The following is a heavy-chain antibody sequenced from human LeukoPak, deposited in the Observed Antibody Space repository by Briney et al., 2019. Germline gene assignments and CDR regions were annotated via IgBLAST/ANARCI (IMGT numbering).Heavy chain of an antibody. CDR3: ARGSSGDSSGLDYFDY. CDR2: ISSSSSTI. V-gene: IGHV3-48*01. CDR1: GFTFSSYG. J-gene: IGHJ4*02. Sequence: GGSLRLSCAASGFTFSSYGMHWVRQAPGKGLEWVSYISSSSSTIYYADSVKGRFTISRDNSKNTLYLQMGSLRAEDMAVYYCARGSSGDSSGLDYFDYWGQGTLVTVSS. D-gene: IGHD6-6*01.